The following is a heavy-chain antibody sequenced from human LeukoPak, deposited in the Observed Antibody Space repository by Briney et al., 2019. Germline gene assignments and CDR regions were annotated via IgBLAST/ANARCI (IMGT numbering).Heavy chain of an antibody. J-gene: IGHJ6*03. D-gene: IGHD3-3*01. Sequence: GGSLRLSCAASGFTFSRHSINWVRQAPGKGLEWVSSISSSSSYIYYADSVKGRFTISRDNAKNTLYLQMNSLRAEDTAVYYCARVHYDFWSGYQYYYMDVWGKGTTVTVSS. CDR2: ISSSSSYI. CDR1: GFTFSRHS. CDR3: ARVHYDFWSGYQYYYMDV. V-gene: IGHV3-21*01.